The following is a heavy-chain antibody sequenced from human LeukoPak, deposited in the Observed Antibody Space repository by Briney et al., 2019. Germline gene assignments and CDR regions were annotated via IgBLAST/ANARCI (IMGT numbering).Heavy chain of an antibody. CDR1: GDSISSGDYY. V-gene: IGHV4-30-4*02. Sequence: SETLSLTCTVSGDSISSGDYYWSWLRQPPGKGLESIGYIYYSGSTYYNPSLKSRVSISLDTSKSQFSLKLSSVTAADSAVYYCAGKLRNSGSHDYWGQGTLVTVSS. J-gene: IGHJ4*02. D-gene: IGHD1-26*01. CDR2: IYYSGST. CDR3: AGKLRNSGSHDY.